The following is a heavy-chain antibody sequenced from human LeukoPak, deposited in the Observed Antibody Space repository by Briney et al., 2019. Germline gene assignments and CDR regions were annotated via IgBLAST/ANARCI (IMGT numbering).Heavy chain of an antibody. CDR1: GFTFSDYY. J-gene: IGHJ5*02. CDR2: ISSSGSTI. CDR3: ARGDKMTTWRRTYNCFDP. Sequence: PGGSPRLSCAASGFTFSDYYMSWIRQAPGKGLEWVSYISSSGSTIYYADSVKGRFTISRDNSKNTLYLQMNSLRADDTAVYYCARGDKMTTWRRTYNCFDPWGQGTLVTVSS. D-gene: IGHD5-24*01. V-gene: IGHV3-11*04.